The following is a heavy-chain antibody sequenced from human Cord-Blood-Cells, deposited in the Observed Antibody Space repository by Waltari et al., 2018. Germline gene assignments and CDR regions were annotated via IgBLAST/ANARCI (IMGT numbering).Heavy chain of an antibody. CDR3: ARTFGGVIVTSGTGLYYFDY. CDR1: GYTFTSYY. J-gene: IGHJ4*02. V-gene: IGHV1-46*01. CDR2: ISPRGGST. Sequence: QVQLVQSGAEVKKPGASVKVSCKASGYTFTSYYMHWVRQAPGQGLEWMGIISPRGGSTSYAQKFQGRVTRTRDTSTSTVYMELGSLRSEDTAVYYCARTFGGVIVTSGTGLYYFDYWGQGTLVTVSS. D-gene: IGHD3-16*02.